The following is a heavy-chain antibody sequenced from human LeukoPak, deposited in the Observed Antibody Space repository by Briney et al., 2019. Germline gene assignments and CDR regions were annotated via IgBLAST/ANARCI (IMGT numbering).Heavy chain of an antibody. CDR1: GNTFTSYD. CDR3: ATYRLRSLDY. V-gene: IGHV1-46*03. J-gene: IGHJ4*02. Sequence: ASGKVSCKASGNTFTSYDINWVRQATGQGLEWMGIINPSGGSTSYAQKFQGRVTMTRDTSTSTVYMELSSLRSEDTAVYYCATYRLRSLDYWGQGTLVTVSS. CDR2: INPSGGST. D-gene: IGHD2-21*01.